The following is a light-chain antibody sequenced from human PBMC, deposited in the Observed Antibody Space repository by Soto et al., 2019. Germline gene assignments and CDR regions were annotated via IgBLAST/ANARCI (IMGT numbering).Light chain of an antibody. CDR1: QSVNRN. J-gene: IGKJ1*01. V-gene: IGKV3-15*01. CDR3: QQYNNWWT. Sequence: EIVMTQSPATLSVSPGERATLSCRASQSVNRNLAWYQQKPGQAPRLLISGASTRATGIPARFSGSGSETEFTLTISSLQSEDLAVYYCQQYNNWWTFGQGTKVEIK. CDR2: GAS.